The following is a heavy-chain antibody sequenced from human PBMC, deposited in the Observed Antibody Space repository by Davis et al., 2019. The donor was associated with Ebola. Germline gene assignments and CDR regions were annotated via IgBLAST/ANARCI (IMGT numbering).Heavy chain of an antibody. CDR2: IRYDGSNK. V-gene: IGHV3-30*02. J-gene: IGHJ4*02. CDR3: ARDPTPYSIVAGGFDY. Sequence: GESLKISCAASGFTFSSYGMHWVRQAPGKGLEWVAFIRYDGSNKYYADSVKGRFTISRDNSKNTLYLQMNSLRAEDTAVYYCARDPTPYSIVAGGFDYWGQGTLVTVSS. CDR1: GFTFSSYG. D-gene: IGHD6-13*01.